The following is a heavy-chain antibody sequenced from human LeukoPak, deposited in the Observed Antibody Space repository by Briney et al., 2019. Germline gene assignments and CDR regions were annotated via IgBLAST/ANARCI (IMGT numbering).Heavy chain of an antibody. V-gene: IGHV3-30*03. Sequence: PGGSLRLSCAASGFTFSSYSMNWVRQAPGKGLEWVAVIPYDGSNKYYADSVKGRFTISRDNSKNTLYLQMNSLRAEDTAVYYCARDRSPCSTSCYVLGGAFDIWGQGTMVTVSS. CDR3: ARDRSPCSTSCYVLGGAFDI. D-gene: IGHD2-2*01. J-gene: IGHJ3*02. CDR1: GFTFSSYS. CDR2: IPYDGSNK.